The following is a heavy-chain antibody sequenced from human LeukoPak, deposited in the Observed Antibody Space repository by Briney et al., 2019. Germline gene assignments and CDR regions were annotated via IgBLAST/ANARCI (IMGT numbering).Heavy chain of an antibody. CDR2: IIPILGVT. V-gene: IGHV1-69*04. CDR1: GVTFSSYV. D-gene: IGHD1-26*01. J-gene: IGHJ6*02. CDR3: ARCTLPHYYAMDV. Sequence: SVKVSGKASGVTFSSYVISWVRQAPGQGLEWMGRIIPILGVTNYAQRFQGRVTITADQSTSTAYMELSSLRSEDTAVYYCARCTLPHYYAMDVWGQGTTVTVSS.